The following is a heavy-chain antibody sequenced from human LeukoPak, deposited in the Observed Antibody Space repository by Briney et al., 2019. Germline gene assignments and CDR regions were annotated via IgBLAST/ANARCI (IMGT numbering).Heavy chain of an antibody. V-gene: IGHV1-2*02. CDR2: INPNSGGT. D-gene: IGHD3-3*01. Sequence: ASVKDSCKASGYTFTGYYMHWVRQAAGQGLEWMGWINPNSGGTNYAQKFQGRVTMTRDTSISTAYMELSRLRSDDTAVYYCAREDSLRFLEGLPWAYWGQGTLVTVSS. CDR1: GYTFTGYY. CDR3: AREDSLRFLEGLPWAY. J-gene: IGHJ4*02.